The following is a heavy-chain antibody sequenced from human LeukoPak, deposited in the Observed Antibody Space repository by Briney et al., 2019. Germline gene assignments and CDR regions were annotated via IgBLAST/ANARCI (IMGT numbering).Heavy chain of an antibody. V-gene: IGHV4-59*08. CDR2: IYYSGST. Sequence: SETLSLTCTVSGGSISSYYWSWIRQPPGKGLEWIGYIYYSGSTNYNPSLKSRVTISVDTSKNQFSLKLSSVTAADTAVYYCALLCNWNDINLVDYWGQGTLVTVSS. J-gene: IGHJ4*02. D-gene: IGHD1-1*01. CDR1: GGSISSYY. CDR3: ALLCNWNDINLVDY.